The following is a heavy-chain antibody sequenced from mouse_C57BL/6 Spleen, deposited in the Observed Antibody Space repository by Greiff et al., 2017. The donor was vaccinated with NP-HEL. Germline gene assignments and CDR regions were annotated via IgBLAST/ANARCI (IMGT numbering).Heavy chain of an antibody. CDR2: INPSSGYT. CDR1: GYTFTSYW. Sequence: VQLVESGAELAKPGASVKLSCKASGYTFTSYWMHWVKQRPGQGLAWIGYINPSSGYTKYNQRFKDKATLTADKSSSTAYMQLSSLTYEDSAVYYCARNYYSNYVGIYYAMDYWGQGTSVTVSS. D-gene: IGHD2-5*01. V-gene: IGHV1-7*01. J-gene: IGHJ4*01. CDR3: ARNYYSNYVGIYYAMDY.